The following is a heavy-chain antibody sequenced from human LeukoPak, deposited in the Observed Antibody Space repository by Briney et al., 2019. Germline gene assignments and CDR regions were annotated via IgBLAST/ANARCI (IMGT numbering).Heavy chain of an antibody. V-gene: IGHV3-21*01. CDR1: GFTFSSYS. Sequence: GGSLRLSCAASGFTFSSYSMNWVRQAPGKGLEWVSSISSSSSYIYYADSVKGRFTISRDNAKNSLYLQMNSLRAEDTAVYHCARVPMAQGFRGYSQVFDYWGQGTLVTVSS. CDR3: ARVPMAQGFRGYSQVFDY. J-gene: IGHJ4*02. D-gene: IGHD5-18*01. CDR2: ISSSSSYI.